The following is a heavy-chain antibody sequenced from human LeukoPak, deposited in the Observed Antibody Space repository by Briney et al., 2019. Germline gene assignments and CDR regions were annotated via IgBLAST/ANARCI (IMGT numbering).Heavy chain of an antibody. V-gene: IGHV3-23*01. Sequence: HPGGSLRLSCAASGFTFSSYAMSWVRQAPGKGLEWVSAISGSGGSTYYADSVKGRFTISRDNSKNTLYLQMNSLRAEDTAVYYCAKVMVRGVIMAHDAFDIWGQGTMVTVSS. CDR2: ISGSGGST. CDR3: AKVMVRGVIMAHDAFDI. D-gene: IGHD3-10*01. J-gene: IGHJ3*02. CDR1: GFTFSSYA.